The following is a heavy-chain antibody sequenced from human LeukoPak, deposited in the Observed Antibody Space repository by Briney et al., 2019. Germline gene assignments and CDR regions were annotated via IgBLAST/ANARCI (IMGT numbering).Heavy chain of an antibody. V-gene: IGHV3-33*01. J-gene: IGHJ6*03. CDR2: IWSGGRTG. CDR1: VFTHSDYG. Sequence: GRALRLSCTASVFTHSDYGMHWVRQAPGKGLEGVALIWSGGRTGLYAVSVKGRFPISRDTSMLYLQMNSLRVEDTGVYYCARDIWNDGNYYMDVWGKGTTVTVSS. D-gene: IGHD1-1*01. CDR3: ARDIWNDGNYYMDV.